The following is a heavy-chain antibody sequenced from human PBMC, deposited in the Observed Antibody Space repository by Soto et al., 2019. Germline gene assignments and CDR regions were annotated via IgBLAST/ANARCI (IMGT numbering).Heavy chain of an antibody. V-gene: IGHV3-30-3*01. CDR1: GFTFSSYA. CDR3: ASGGDIVVVPAAP. CDR2: ISYDGSNK. D-gene: IGHD2-2*01. Sequence: QVQLVESGGGVVQPGRSLRLSCAASGFTFSSYAMHWVRQAPGKGLEWVAVISYDGSNKYYADSVKGRFTISRDNSKNTLYLQMNSLRAEDTAVYYCASGGDIVVVPAAPWGQGTLVTVSS. J-gene: IGHJ5*02.